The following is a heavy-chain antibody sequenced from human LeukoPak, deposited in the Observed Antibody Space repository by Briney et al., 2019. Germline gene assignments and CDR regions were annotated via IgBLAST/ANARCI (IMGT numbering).Heavy chain of an antibody. CDR1: GGSMSSYY. Sequence: PSETLSLTCTVSGGSMSSYYRTWIRQPPGRGLEWIGHIYYTGSTSYNPSLKSRVTLSVDTSKNQFSLKLTSVTAADTAVYYCARYLSSGLDYWGQGTWLTVSS. V-gene: IGHV4-59*01. J-gene: IGHJ4*02. CDR3: ARYLSSGLDY. D-gene: IGHD3-10*01. CDR2: IYYTGST.